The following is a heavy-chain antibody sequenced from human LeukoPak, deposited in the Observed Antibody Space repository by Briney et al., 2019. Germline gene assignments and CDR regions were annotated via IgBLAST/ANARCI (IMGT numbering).Heavy chain of an antibody. CDR3: ARPYCSSTSCYVYYYYYGMDV. Sequence: GSLRLSCAASGFTFSSYAMSWVRQAPGKGLEWVSAISGSGGSTYYADSVKGRFTISRDNSKNTLYLQMNSLRAEDTAVYYCARPYCSSTSCYVYYYYYGMDVWGQGTTVTVSS. CDR1: GFTFSSYA. D-gene: IGHD2-2*01. J-gene: IGHJ6*02. V-gene: IGHV3-23*01. CDR2: ISGSGGST.